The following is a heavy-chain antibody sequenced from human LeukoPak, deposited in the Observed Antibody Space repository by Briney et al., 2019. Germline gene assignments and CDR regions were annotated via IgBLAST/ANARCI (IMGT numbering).Heavy chain of an antibody. J-gene: IGHJ4*02. CDR2: ISSSGSTT. CDR1: GFTFSNER. CDR3: ARPPALNY. Sequence: GGSLSLSCAASGFTFSNERMHWVRQAPGKGLEWVSYISSSGSTTYYADSVKGRFTISRDNAKNSLYLQMHSLRVEDTAVYYCARPPALNYWGQGTLVTVSS. V-gene: IGHV3-48*04.